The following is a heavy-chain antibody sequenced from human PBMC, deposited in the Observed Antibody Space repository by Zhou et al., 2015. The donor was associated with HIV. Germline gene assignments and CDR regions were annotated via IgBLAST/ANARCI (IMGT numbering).Heavy chain of an antibody. CDR1: GFTFSSYW. D-gene: IGHD5-18*01. J-gene: IGHJ4*02. Sequence: VQLVEAGGGLVQRGWSLRLSCTASGFTFSSYWMSWVRQAPGKGLEWVAFKGTDTKSDATNIYYSDSVKGRFAVSRDNSRNTVFLEMSSLRVDDTAVYFCARDTGVGGYSSGSFDYCGQGTLVTVSS. CDR3: ARDTGVGGYSSGSFDY. V-gene: IGHV3-30*02. CDR2: KGTDTKSDATNI.